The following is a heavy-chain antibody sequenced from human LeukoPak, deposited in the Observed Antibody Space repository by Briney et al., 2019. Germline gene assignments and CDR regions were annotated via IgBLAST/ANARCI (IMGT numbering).Heavy chain of an antibody. CDR2: IYHSGST. CDR3: ARESGSYSSSYRFDS. J-gene: IGHJ4*02. CDR1: GGSISSSNW. V-gene: IGHV4-4*02. Sequence: TPSGTLSLTCAVSGGSISSSNWWSWVRQPPGKGLEWIGEIYHSGSTNYNPSLKSRVTISVDKSKNQFSLHLNSVTPEDTAVYYCARESGSYSSSYRFDSWGQGTLVTVSS. D-gene: IGHD6-6*01.